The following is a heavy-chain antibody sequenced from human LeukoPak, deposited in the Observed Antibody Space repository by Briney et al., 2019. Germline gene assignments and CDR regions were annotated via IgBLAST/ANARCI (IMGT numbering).Heavy chain of an antibody. CDR1: GGTFSSYA. V-gene: IGHV1-69*04. CDR3: ACRITMIVVDEGGFDY. CDR2: IIPILGIA. Sequence: ASVKVSCKASGGTFSSYAISWVRQAPGQGLEWMGRIIPILGIANYAQKFQGRVTITADKSTSTAYMELSSLRSEDTAVYYCACRITMIVVDEGGFDYWGQGTLVTVSS. D-gene: IGHD3-22*01. J-gene: IGHJ4*02.